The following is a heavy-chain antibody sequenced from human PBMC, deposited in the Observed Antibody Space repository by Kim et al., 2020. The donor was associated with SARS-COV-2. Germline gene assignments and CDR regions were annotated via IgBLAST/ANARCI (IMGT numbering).Heavy chain of an antibody. CDR2: ISSSSYI. J-gene: IGHJ4*02. Sequence: GGSLRLSCAASGFTFSSYSMNWVRQAPGKGLEWVSSISSSSYIYYADSVKGRFTISRDNAKNSLYLQMNSLRAEDTAVYYCARDLASFSPSPKHPYLSGWYPYYFDYWGQGTLVTVSS. V-gene: IGHV3-21*01. CDR1: GFTFSSYS. D-gene: IGHD6-19*01. CDR3: ARDLASFSPSPKHPYLSGWYPYYFDY.